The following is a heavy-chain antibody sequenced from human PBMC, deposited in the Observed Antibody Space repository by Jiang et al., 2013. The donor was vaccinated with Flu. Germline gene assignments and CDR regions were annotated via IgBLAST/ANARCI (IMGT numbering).Heavy chain of an antibody. Sequence: GAEVKKPGESLKISCKGSGYGFTSYWIGWVRQMPGKGLEWMGIIYPGDSDTRYSPSFQGQVTISADKSISTAFLQWSSLKASDTAMYYCARLPLDGIAVADYYFDYWGQGTLVTVSS. V-gene: IGHV5-51*03. CDR3: ARLPLDGIAVADYYFDY. CDR2: IYPGDSDT. D-gene: IGHD6-19*01. J-gene: IGHJ4*02. CDR1: GYGFTSYW.